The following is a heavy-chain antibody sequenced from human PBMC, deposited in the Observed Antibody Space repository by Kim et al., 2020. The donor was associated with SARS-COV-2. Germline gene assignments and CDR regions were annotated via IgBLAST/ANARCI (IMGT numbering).Heavy chain of an antibody. Sequence: RFTSSRDNSKNTLYLQMNSLRAEDTAVYYCARAGGPYDFWSGYHANWFDPWGQGTLVTVSS. J-gene: IGHJ5*02. CDR3: ARAGGPYDFWSGYHANWFDP. D-gene: IGHD3-3*01. V-gene: IGHV3-30*07.